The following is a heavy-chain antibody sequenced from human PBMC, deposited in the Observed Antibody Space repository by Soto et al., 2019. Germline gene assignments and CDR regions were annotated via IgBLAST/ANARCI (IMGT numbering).Heavy chain of an antibody. CDR3: TLHKFDRRGYVSDY. V-gene: IGHV3-74*01. CDR2: IHSDGITT. Sequence: EVQVEESGGGLVQPGGSLRLSCAASGITFSNYWMEWVRQAPGKGLVWVSRIHSDGITTYYGDSVKGRFTISRDNAKSTVYLQMNSLGALDTAPYHCTLHKFDRRGYVSDYWGQGTLVTVSS. J-gene: IGHJ4*02. D-gene: IGHD3-22*01. CDR1: GITFSNYW.